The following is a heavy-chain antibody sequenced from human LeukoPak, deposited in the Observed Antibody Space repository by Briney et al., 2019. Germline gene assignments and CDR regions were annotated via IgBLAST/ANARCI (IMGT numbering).Heavy chain of an antibody. Sequence: GGSLRLSCAASGFTFSSYAMSWVRQAPGKGLEWVSAISGSGGSTYYADSVKGRFTISRDNSKNTLYLQMNSLRAEDTAVYYCAKDYYDSSGYYYEDHAFDIWGQGTMVTVSS. CDR1: GFTFSSYA. CDR3: AKDYYDSSGYYYEDHAFDI. CDR2: ISGSGGST. J-gene: IGHJ3*02. D-gene: IGHD3-22*01. V-gene: IGHV3-23*01.